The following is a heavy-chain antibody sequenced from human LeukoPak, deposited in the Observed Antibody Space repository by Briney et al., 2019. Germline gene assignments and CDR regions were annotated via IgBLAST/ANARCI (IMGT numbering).Heavy chain of an antibody. V-gene: IGHV1-18*01. CDR2: ISAYNGNT. Sequence: ASVKVSCKASGYTFTSYGISWVRQAPGQGLEWMGWISAYNGNTNYAQKLQGRVTMTTDTSTSTAYMELRSLRSADTAVYYCASFDYGDYFEDVWGQGTTVTVSS. CDR3: ASFDYGDYFEDV. CDR1: GYTFTSYG. J-gene: IGHJ6*02. D-gene: IGHD4-17*01.